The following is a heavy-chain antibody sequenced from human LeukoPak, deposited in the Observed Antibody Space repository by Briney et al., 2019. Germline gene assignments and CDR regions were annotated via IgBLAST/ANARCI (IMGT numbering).Heavy chain of an antibody. CDR1: GCSISSYY. CDR3: ARGSETGITDY. V-gene: IGHV4-59*01. CDR2: IYYSGST. D-gene: IGHD1-1*01. Sequence: AETLSLTCTASGCSISSYYWSWIRQPPGKGLEWIGYIYYSGSTNYNPSLKSRVTISVDTSKNQFSLKLSSVTAADTAVYYCARGSETGITDYWGQGTLVTVSS. J-gene: IGHJ4*02.